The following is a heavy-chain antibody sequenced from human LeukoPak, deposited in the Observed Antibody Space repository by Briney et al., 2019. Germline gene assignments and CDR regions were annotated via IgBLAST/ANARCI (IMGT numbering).Heavy chain of an antibody. CDR1: GGSISSSNW. CDR3: ASYTGIAAAGTGAFDI. Sequence: ASETLSLTCAVSGGSISSSNWWSWVRQPPGKGLEWIGEIYHSGSTNYNPSLKSRVTISIDKPKNQFSLKLSSVTAADTAVYYCASYTGIAAAGTGAFDIWGQGTMVTVSS. CDR2: IYHSGST. V-gene: IGHV4-4*02. J-gene: IGHJ3*02. D-gene: IGHD6-13*01.